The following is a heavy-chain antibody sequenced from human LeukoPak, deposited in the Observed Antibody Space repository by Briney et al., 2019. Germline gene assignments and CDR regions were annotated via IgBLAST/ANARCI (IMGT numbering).Heavy chain of an antibody. D-gene: IGHD3-22*01. V-gene: IGHV4-38-2*01. CDR3: ARHPPCYYDSSGFDY. CDR1: GYSISSGYY. CDR2: IYHSGST. J-gene: IGHJ4*02. Sequence: PSETLSLTCAVSGYSISSGYYWGWIRQPPGKGLEWIGSIYHSGSTYYNPSLKSRVTISVDTSKNQFSLKLSSVTAADTAVYYCARHPPCYYDSSGFDYWGQGTLVTVSS.